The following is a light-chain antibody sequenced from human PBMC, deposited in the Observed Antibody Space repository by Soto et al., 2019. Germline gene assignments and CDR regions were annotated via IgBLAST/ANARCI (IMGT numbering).Light chain of an antibody. CDR1: QSVSSC. CDR3: QQRSNWPPWT. J-gene: IGKJ1*01. CDR2: DAS. V-gene: IGKV3-11*01. Sequence: EIVLTQSPATLSLSPGERATLSCRASQSVSSCLAWYQQKPGQAPMLLIYDASNRATGIPARFSGSGSGTEFTLTISSLEPEDFAVYYCQQRSNWPPWTFGQGTKVEIK.